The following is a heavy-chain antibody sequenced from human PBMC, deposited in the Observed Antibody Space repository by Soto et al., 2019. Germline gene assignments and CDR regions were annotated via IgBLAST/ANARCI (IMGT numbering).Heavy chain of an antibody. CDR3: ARRHRPSYTSDY. J-gene: IGHJ4*02. D-gene: IGHD5-18*01. CDR1: GFTFSSYW. CDR2: INDDGRRT. V-gene: IGHV3-74*01. Sequence: EVQLGDSGGGLVQPGGSLRLSCAASGFTFSSYWIHWVRQAPGKGLEWVSRINDDGRRTSYADAVKGRFTISRDNAKNTLYLQMNSLRDDDTAIYYCARRHRPSYTSDYWGQGTMVTVSS.